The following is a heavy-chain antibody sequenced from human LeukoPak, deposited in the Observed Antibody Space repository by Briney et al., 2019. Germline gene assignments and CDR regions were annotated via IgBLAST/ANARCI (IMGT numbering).Heavy chain of an antibody. Sequence: SQTLSLTCTVSGGSISSGGYYWSWIRQPPGKGLEWIGSIYHSGSTYYNPSLKSRVTISLDTSKNQFSVKLSSVTAADTAVYYCARVMLTGAFDIWGQGTMVTVSS. CDR3: ARVMLTGAFDI. V-gene: IGHV4-30-2*03. J-gene: IGHJ3*02. CDR2: IYHSGST. CDR1: GGSISSGGYY. D-gene: IGHD1-14*01.